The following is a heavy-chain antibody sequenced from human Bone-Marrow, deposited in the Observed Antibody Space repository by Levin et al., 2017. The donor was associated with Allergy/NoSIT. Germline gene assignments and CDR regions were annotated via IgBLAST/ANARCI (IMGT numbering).Heavy chain of an antibody. J-gene: IGHJ3*01. Sequence: GESLKISCAASGFSFSSYALHWIRQAPGKGLEWVAVITYDGSNQQYADSVKGRFTISRDNSKNTLHLQLNSLAAEDTAIYYCARDRWRQQVFAFDVWGQGTMVTVSS. D-gene: IGHD6-13*01. CDR2: ITYDGSNQ. CDR3: ARDRWRQQVFAFDV. V-gene: IGHV3-30*04. CDR1: GFSFSSYA.